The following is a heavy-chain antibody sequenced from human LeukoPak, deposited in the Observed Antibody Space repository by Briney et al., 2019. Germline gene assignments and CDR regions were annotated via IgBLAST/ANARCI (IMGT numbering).Heavy chain of an antibody. CDR3: AIDQPVAGVSNFDS. V-gene: IGHV7-4-1*02. Sequence: ASVKVSCKASGYTFTRYAMNWLRQAPGQGLEWMAWINPNTGNPTYAQAFTGRFVFSLDTSVSTAYLQISSLNTEDTAVYYCAIDQPVAGVSNFDSWGQGTLVTVSS. D-gene: IGHD6-19*01. CDR1: GYTFTRYA. CDR2: INPNTGNP. J-gene: IGHJ4*02.